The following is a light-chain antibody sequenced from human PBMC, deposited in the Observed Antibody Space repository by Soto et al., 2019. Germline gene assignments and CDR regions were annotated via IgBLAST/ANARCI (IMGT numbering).Light chain of an antibody. J-gene: IGKJ1*01. CDR3: QKYNTAPHT. CDR1: QGILDY. V-gene: IGKV1-27*01. Sequence: DIQMTQSPSSLSASVGGRVTITCRASQGILDYVAWFQQKPGKAPRLLIFAASTLHSGVPSRFSGSGAGTDFTLTISSLEPEDAATYYCQKYNTAPHTFGQGTTVEIK. CDR2: AAS.